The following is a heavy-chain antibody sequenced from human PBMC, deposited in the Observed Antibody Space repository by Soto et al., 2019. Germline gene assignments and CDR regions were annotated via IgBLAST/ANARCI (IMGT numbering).Heavy chain of an antibody. J-gene: IGHJ6*02. CDR2: ISYDGSNK. CDR3: AKVHPHYYGSGSYYNVPGYYYYYGMDV. D-gene: IGHD3-10*01. CDR1: GFTFSSYG. Sequence: GGSLRLSCAASGFTFSSYGMHWVRQAPGKGLEWVAVISYDGSNKYYADSVKGRFTISRDNSKNTLYLQMNSLRAEDTAVYYCAKVHPHYYGSGSYYNVPGYYYYYGMDVWGQGTTVTVSS. V-gene: IGHV3-30*18.